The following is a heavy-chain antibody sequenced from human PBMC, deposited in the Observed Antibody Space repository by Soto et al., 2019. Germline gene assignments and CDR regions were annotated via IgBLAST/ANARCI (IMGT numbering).Heavy chain of an antibody. CDR1: GGSISSYY. Sequence: SETLSLTCTVSGGSISSYYWSWIRQPPGKGLEWIGYIYYSGSTNYNPSLKSRVTISVDKSKNQFSLKLSSVTAADTAVYYCARVGYSGYDEGFDYWGQGTLVTVSS. V-gene: IGHV4-59*12. CDR3: ARVGYSGYDEGFDY. CDR2: IYYSGST. J-gene: IGHJ4*02. D-gene: IGHD5-12*01.